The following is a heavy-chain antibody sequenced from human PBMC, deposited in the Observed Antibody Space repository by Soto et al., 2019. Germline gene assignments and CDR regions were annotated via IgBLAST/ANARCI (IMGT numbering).Heavy chain of an antibody. J-gene: IGHJ5*02. CDR3: AKERRPNWFDP. CDR1: GFTFSSYG. CDR2: ISYDGSNK. V-gene: IGHV3-30*18. Sequence: GGSLRLSCAASGFTFSSYGMHWVRQAPGKGLEWVAVISYDGSNKYYADSVKGRFTISRDNSKNTLYLQMNSLRAEDTAVYYCAKERRPNWFDPWGQGTLVTVSS.